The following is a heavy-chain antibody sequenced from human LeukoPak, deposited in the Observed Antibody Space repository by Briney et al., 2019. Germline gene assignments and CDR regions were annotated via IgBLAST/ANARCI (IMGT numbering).Heavy chain of an antibody. D-gene: IGHD3-10*01. CDR1: GFTFSSYA. CDR2: ISGSGGST. J-gene: IGHJ4*02. CDR3: AKKIAYDYFGSGIGYYFDH. V-gene: IGHV3-23*01. Sequence: GGSLRLSCAASGFTFSSYAMSWVRQAPGKGLEWVSAISGSGGSTYYADSVKGRFTISRDNSKNTLYLQMNSLRAEDTAVYYCAKKIAYDYFGSGIGYYFDHWGQGTLVTVSS.